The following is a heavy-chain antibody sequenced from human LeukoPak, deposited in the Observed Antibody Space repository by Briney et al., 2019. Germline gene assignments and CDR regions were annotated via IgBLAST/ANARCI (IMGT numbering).Heavy chain of an antibody. J-gene: IGHJ5*02. CDR1: GYTFTSYD. Sequence: ASVKVSCKASGYTFTSYDINWVRQATGQGLEWMEWMNPNRGNTGYAQKFQGRVTMTRNTSISTAYMELSSLRSEDTAVYYCARGPAQPGTLLPVVLGTNKKNWFDPWGQGTLVTVSS. V-gene: IGHV1-8*01. CDR2: MNPNRGNT. D-gene: IGHD1/OR15-1a*01. CDR3: ARGPAQPGTLLPVVLGTNKKNWFDP.